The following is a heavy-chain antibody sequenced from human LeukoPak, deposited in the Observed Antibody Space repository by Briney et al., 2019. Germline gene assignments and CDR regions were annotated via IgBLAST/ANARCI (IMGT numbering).Heavy chain of an antibody. CDR2: ISWNSGSI. J-gene: IGHJ6*02. V-gene: IGHV3-9*01. CDR3: AKGLYGDSRYGMDV. CDR1: GFTFDDYA. D-gene: IGHD4-17*01. Sequence: GGSLRLSCAASGFTFDDYAMHWVRQAPGKGLEWASGISWNSGSIGYADSVKGRFTISRDNAKNSLYLQMNSLRAEDTALYYCAKGLYGDSRYGMDVWGQGTTVTVSS.